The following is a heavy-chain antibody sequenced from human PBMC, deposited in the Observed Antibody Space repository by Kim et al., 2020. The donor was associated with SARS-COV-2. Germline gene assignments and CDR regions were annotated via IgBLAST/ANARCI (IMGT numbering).Heavy chain of an antibody. V-gene: IGHV1-2*02. Sequence: ASVKVSCKASGYTFTGYYMHWVRQAPGQGLEWMGWINPNSGGTNYAQKFQGRVTMTGDTSISTAYMELSRLRSDDTALYYCARAPTEDDYYGMDVWGQGTTVTVSS. J-gene: IGHJ6*02. CDR3: ARAPTEDDYYGMDV. CDR2: INPNSGGT. D-gene: IGHD7-27*01. CDR1: GYTFTGYY.